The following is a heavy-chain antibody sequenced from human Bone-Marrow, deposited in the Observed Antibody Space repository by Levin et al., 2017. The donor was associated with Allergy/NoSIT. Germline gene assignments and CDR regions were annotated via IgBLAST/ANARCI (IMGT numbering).Heavy chain of an antibody. CDR3: ARGDCSANSCLGY. J-gene: IGHJ4*02. Sequence: ASVKVSCAASGFTFSRRWMHWVRQAPGKGLEWVSQINNDGSSTNYADSVKGRFTIPRDNARNTLFLQISNLRAEDTAVYYCARGDCSANSCLGYWGQGTLVAVSS. V-gene: IGHV3-74*01. CDR1: GFTFSRRW. CDR2: INNDGSST. D-gene: IGHD2-15*01.